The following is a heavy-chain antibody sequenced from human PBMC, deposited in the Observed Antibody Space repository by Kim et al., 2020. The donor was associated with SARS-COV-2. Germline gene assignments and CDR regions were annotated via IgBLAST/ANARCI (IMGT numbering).Heavy chain of an antibody. CDR1: GFIFRDHF. V-gene: IGHV3-11*01. J-gene: IGHJ4*02. CDR3: ARRRPAINPYYFDY. CDR2: ISSNGDKI. Sequence: GGSLRLSCAGSGFIFRDHFMSWIRQAPGKGLEWISFISSNGDKIYYPDSVKGRFTISRDNAKSSLYLQMNSLRAEDTAMYYCARRRPAINPYYFDYWGQGILVTVSS. D-gene: IGHD2-2*01.